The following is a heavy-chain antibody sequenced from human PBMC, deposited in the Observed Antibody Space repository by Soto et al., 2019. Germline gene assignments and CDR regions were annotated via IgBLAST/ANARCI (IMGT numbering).Heavy chain of an antibody. CDR3: ARDFEWHGYSSSADGMDV. CDR2: ISAYNGNT. V-gene: IGHV1-18*04. Sequence: GASVKVSCKASGYTFTSYGISWVRQAPGQGLEWMGWISAYNGNTNYAQKLQGRVTMTTDTSTSTAYMELRSLRSDDTAVYYCARDFEWHGYSSSADGMDVWGQGTAVTVSS. J-gene: IGHJ6*02. CDR1: GYTFTSYG. D-gene: IGHD6-13*01.